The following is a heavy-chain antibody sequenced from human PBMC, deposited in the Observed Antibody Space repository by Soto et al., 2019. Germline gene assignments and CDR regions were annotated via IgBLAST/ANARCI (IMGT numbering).Heavy chain of an antibody. J-gene: IGHJ4*02. Sequence: QVQLVQSGAEVKKPGASVKVSCKVSGYTLTELSMHWVRQAPGKGLEWMGGFDPEDGETIYAQKFQGRVTMTEDTSTDPSYMEMSSLRSEDTAGYYSTTVTSTSWDQYYFDYWGQGTPVTVPS. V-gene: IGHV1-24*01. CDR2: FDPEDGET. D-gene: IGHD6-13*01. CDR1: GYTLTELS. CDR3: TTVTSTSWDQYYFDY.